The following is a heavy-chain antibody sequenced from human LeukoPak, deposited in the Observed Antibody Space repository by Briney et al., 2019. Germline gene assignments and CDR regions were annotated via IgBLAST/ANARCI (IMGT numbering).Heavy chain of an antibody. V-gene: IGHV1-2*02. CDR2: INPNSGGT. D-gene: IGHD3-3*01. CDR1: GYTFTGYY. J-gene: IGHJ4*02. CDR3: ARAHLEYYDFWSGYSSEYFDY. Sequence: PAASVKVSCKASGYTFTGYYMHWVRQAPGQGLEWMGWINPNSGGTNYAQKFRGRVTITRNTSISTAYMELSSLRSEDTAVYYCARAHLEYYDFWSGYSSEYFDYWGQGTLVTVSS.